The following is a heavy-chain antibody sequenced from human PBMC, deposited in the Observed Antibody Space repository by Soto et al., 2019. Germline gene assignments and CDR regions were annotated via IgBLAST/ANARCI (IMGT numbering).Heavy chain of an antibody. D-gene: IGHD3-16*01. CDR3: VRQQYDFLVDP. J-gene: IGHJ5*02. CDR2: IDASSTHI. CDR1: GFSFSTYN. V-gene: IGHV3-21*01. Sequence: EVQLVESGGGLVKPGGSLRLSCAASGFSFSTYNMNWVRQAPGKGLEWVSSIDASSTHIYYADSVKGRFTISRDNGKSSLYLQRDSLRGEDTALYYCVRQQYDFLVDPWGQGNRVTVSS.